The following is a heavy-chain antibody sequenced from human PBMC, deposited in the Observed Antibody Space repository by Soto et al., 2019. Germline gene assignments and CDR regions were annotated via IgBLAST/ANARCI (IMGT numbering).Heavy chain of an antibody. J-gene: IGHJ6*02. CDR1: GFTVSSNY. D-gene: IGHD3-3*01. Sequence: PGESLKISCAASGFTVSSNYMSWVRQAPGKGLEWVSVIYSGGSTYYADSVKGRFTISRDNSKNTLYLQMNSLRAEDTAVYYCAGKYFGVVIYYYYYYGMDVWGQGTTVTVSS. CDR3: AGKYFGVVIYYYYYYGMDV. V-gene: IGHV3-66*01. CDR2: IYSGGST.